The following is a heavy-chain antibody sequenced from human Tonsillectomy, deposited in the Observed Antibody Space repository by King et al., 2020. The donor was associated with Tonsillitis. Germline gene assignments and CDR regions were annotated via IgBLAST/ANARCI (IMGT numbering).Heavy chain of an antibody. CDR1: GGSFSGYY. Sequence: VQLQQWGAGLLKPSETLSLTCAVYGGSFSGYYWSWIRQPPGKGLEWIGEINHSGSTNYNPSLKSRVTISVDTSKNQFSLKLSSVTAADTAVYYCATDIAAALDYWGQGTLVTVSS. J-gene: IGHJ4*02. CDR2: INHSGST. CDR3: ATDIAAALDY. D-gene: IGHD6-13*01. V-gene: IGHV4-34*01.